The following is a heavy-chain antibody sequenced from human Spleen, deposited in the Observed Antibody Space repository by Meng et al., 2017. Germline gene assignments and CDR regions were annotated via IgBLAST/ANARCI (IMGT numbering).Heavy chain of an antibody. CDR2: ISGSGGST. D-gene: IGHD2-2*01. Sequence: GESLKISCVASGFPFDSYIMNWVRRAPGKGLEWVSAISGSGGSTYYADSVKGRFTISRDNSKNTLYLQMNSLRAEDTAVYYCAKDSRDIVVVPAATRGGGLDVWGQGTTVTVSS. CDR1: GFPFDSYI. V-gene: IGHV3-23*01. CDR3: AKDSRDIVVVPAATRGGGLDV. J-gene: IGHJ6*02.